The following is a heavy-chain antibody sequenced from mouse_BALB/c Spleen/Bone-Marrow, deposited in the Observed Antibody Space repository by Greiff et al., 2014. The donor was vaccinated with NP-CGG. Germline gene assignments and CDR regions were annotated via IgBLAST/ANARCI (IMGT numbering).Heavy chain of an antibody. D-gene: IGHD2-10*02. J-gene: IGHJ4*01. Sequence: VMLVESGPGLVAPSQSLSITCTVSEFSLTGFGINWIRQPPGKGLEWLGMIWGDGTTDYNSALKSRLSINKDNSKSQVFLKMNSLQAGDTARYYCAREKYGNYYAMDYWGQGTSVTVSS. V-gene: IGHV2-6-7*01. CDR2: IWGDGTT. CDR3: AREKYGNYYAMDY. CDR1: EFSLTGFG.